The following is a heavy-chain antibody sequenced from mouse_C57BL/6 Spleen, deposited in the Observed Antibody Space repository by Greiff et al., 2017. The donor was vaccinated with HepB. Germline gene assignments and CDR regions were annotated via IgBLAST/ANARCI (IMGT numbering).Heavy chain of an antibody. V-gene: IGHV5-4*01. CDR2: ISDGGSYT. Sequence: DVMLVESGGGLVKPGGSLKLSCAASGFTFSSYAMSWVRQTPEKRLEWVATISDGGSYTYYPDNVKGRFTISRDNAKNNLYLQMSHLKSEDTAMYYCARETNWDVGGTYWYFDVWGTGTTVTVSS. J-gene: IGHJ1*03. CDR3: ARETNWDVGGTYWYFDV. D-gene: IGHD4-1*01. CDR1: GFTFSSYA.